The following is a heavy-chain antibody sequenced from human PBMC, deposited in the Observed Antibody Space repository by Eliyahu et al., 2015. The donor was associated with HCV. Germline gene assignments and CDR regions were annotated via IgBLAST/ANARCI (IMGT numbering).Heavy chain of an antibody. CDR1: GGXXSSYA. J-gene: IGHJ6*02. CDR3: ASPLGSAARTVYYYYGMDV. D-gene: IGHD6-6*01. V-gene: IGHV1-69*01. CDR2: IIPIFGTA. Sequence: QVQLVQSGAEVKKPGSSVKVSCKASGGXXSSYAISWVRQAPGQGLEWMXGIIPIFGTANYAQXFQGRVTITADESTSTAYMELSSLRSEDTAVYYCASPLGSAARTVYYYYGMDVWGQGTTVTVSS.